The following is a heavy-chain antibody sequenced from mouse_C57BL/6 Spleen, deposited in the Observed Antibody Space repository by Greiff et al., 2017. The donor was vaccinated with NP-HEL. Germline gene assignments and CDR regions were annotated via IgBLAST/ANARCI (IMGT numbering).Heavy chain of an antibody. Sequence: EVKLMESGPGLVKPSQSLSLTCSVTGYSITSGYYWNWIRQFPGNKLEWMGYISYDGSNNYNPSLKNRISITRDTSKNQFFLKLNSVTTEDTATYYCARVIYGLGYFDVWGTGTTVTVSS. V-gene: IGHV3-6*01. J-gene: IGHJ1*03. CDR1: GYSITSGYY. D-gene: IGHD1-1*01. CDR2: ISYDGSN. CDR3: ARVIYGLGYFDV.